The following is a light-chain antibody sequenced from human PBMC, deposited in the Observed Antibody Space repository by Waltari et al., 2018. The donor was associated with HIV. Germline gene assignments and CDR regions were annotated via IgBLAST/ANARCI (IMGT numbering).Light chain of an antibody. J-gene: IGKJ5*01. CDR3: QQTNSFPFT. V-gene: IGKV1-12*01. CDR2: GAS. CDR1: QGISTW. Sequence: DIQMTQFPSSVSAYVGDRVTFTCRAAQGISTWFAWDQQKPGKAPKLLISGASNLEPGVPSRFSGSGSGTSFSLTITSLQADDFAVYYCQQTNSFPFTFGQGTRLEIK.